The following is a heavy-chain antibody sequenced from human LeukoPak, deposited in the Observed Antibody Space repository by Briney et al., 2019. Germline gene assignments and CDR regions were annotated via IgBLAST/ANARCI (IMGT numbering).Heavy chain of an antibody. V-gene: IGHV1-2*02. J-gene: IGHJ6*03. CDR2: INPNSGST. D-gene: IGHD1-26*01. CDR3: ARKGELLHWGYYYYYMDV. CDR1: GYTFTSYD. Sequence: ASVKVSCKASGYTFTSYDINWVRQAPGQGLEWMGWINPNSGSTNYAQEFQGRVTMTRDTSISTAYMELSRLRSDDAAVYYCARKGELLHWGYYYYYMDVWGKGTTVTVSS.